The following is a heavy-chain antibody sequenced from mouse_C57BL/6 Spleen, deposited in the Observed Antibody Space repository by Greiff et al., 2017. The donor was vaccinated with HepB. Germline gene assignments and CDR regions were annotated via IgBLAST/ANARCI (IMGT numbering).Heavy chain of an antibody. Sequence: VQLQQSGPELVKPGASVKISCKASGYTFTDYYMNWVKQSHGKSLEWIGDINPNNGGTSYNQKFKGKATLTVDKSSSTAYMELRSLTSEDSAVYYCANYYGSSYSYAMDYWGQGTSVTVSS. CDR1: GYTFTDYY. CDR3: ANYYGSSYSYAMDY. J-gene: IGHJ4*01. D-gene: IGHD1-1*01. V-gene: IGHV1-26*01. CDR2: INPNNGGT.